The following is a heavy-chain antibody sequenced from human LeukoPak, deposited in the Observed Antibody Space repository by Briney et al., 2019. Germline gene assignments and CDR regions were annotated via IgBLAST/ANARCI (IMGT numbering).Heavy chain of an antibody. CDR3: ARAGYSSSWYGYYFDY. CDR2: IYHSGST. V-gene: IGHV4-38-2*02. D-gene: IGHD6-13*01. Sequence: SETLSLTCTVSGYSISSGYYWGWIRQPPGKGLEWIGSIYHSGSTYYNPSLKSRVTISVDTSKNQFSLKLSSVTAADTAVYYCARAGYSSSWYGYYFDYWGQGTLVTVSS. CDR1: GYSISSGYY. J-gene: IGHJ4*02.